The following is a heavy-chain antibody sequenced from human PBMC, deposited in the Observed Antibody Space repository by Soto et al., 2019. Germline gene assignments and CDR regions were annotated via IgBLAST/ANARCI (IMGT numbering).Heavy chain of an antibody. Sequence: EVQLLESGGGLVQPGGSLRLSCVASGFSFSDRAMAWVRQAPGKGLEWVSDISSDGGGTFYGDSVKGRFTISRDNVKKTVHLQMNRLRDEDTATYYCAKRRGQQLENWQFDVWGRGSLVSVAS. CDR3: AKRRGQQLENWQFDV. CDR1: GFSFSDRA. CDR2: ISSDGGGT. V-gene: IGHV3-23*01. J-gene: IGHJ2*01. D-gene: IGHD1-1*01.